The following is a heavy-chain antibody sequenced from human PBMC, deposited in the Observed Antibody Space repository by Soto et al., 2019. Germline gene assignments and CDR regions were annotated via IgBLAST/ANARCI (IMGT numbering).Heavy chain of an antibody. CDR1: GFTFSDYA. V-gene: IGHV3-23*01. CDR3: AKGRECGPSYGCEFYHYYGMDV. CDR2: ISGSGSNT. Sequence: PGGSLRLSCAASGFTFSDYAMSWVRQAPGQGLEWVSTISGSGSNTYNAVSVKGRLTISRDNSKNTLHLQMNGLRAEDTAVYYCAKGRECGPSYGCEFYHYYGMDVWGQGTTVTVSS. D-gene: IGHD5-18*01. J-gene: IGHJ6*02.